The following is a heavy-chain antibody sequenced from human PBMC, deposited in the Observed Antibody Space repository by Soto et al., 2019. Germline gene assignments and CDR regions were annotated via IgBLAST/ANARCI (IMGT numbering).Heavy chain of an antibody. CDR3: ARNVGFGESIAYYYYGMDV. CDR2: IIPIFGTA. J-gene: IGHJ6*02. CDR1: GGTFSSYA. V-gene: IGHV1-69*01. Sequence: QVQLVQSGAEVKKPGSSVKVSCKASGGTFSSYAISWVRQAPGQGLEWMGGIIPIFGTANYAQKFQGRVTITADESTSTACMELRSLRSEDTAVYYCARNVGFGESIAYYYYGMDVWGQGTTVTVSS. D-gene: IGHD3-10*01.